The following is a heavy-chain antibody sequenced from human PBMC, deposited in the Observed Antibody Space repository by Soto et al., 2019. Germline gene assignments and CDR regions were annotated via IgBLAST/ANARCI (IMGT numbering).Heavy chain of an antibody. D-gene: IGHD6-19*01. CDR3: SSVPGSPGYHGLDV. V-gene: IGHV3-7*03. Sequence: EVQLVESGGGLVQPGGSLRLSCAASGLTFSKYWMTWVRQAPGKGLEWVATIKHDGSEKSNLDSVEGRFTISRDNAKNSLSLQMNSLRVEATAVYFCSSVPGSPGYHGLDVWGQGTTVTVSS. CDR1: GLTFSKYW. J-gene: IGHJ6*02. CDR2: IKHDGSEK.